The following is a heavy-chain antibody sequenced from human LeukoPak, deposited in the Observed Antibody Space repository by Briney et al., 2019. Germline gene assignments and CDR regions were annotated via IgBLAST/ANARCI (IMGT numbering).Heavy chain of an antibody. CDR2: ISGSGGST. V-gene: IGHV3-23*01. J-gene: IGHJ4*02. CDR3: AKGFSYWYCSGVSCYNY. CDR1: GFTFSSYA. D-gene: IGHD2-15*01. Sequence: GGSLRLSCAASGFTFSSYAMSWVRQAPGKGLEWVSAISGSGGSTYYADSVKGRFTISRDNSKNTLYLQMNSLRAEDTAVYYCAKGFSYWYCSGVSCYNYWGPGTQVTVSS.